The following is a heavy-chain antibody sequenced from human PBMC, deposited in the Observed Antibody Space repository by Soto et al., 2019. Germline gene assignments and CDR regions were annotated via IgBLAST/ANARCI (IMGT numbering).Heavy chain of an antibody. Sequence: SGPTLVNPTQTLTLTCTFSGFSLTTSGVGVGWIRQPPGKALEWLALIYWDDDDRYSPSLQSSHTITKDNSKNQVGLTMTNMDPVDTATYYCAHMTTVTTFDSWGQGTLVTVSS. V-gene: IGHV2-5*02. CDR1: GFSLTTSGVG. J-gene: IGHJ4*02. CDR3: AHMTTVTTFDS. D-gene: IGHD4-17*01. CDR2: IYWDDDD.